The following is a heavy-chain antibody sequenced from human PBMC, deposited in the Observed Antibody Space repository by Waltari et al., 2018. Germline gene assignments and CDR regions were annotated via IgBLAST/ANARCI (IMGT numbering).Heavy chain of an antibody. D-gene: IGHD2-21*01. CDR2: IIPIFGTA. V-gene: IGHV1-69*13. CDR1: GGTFSSYA. CDR3: ARGLMGSRGGYYGMDV. J-gene: IGHJ6*02. Sequence: QVQLVQSGAEVKKPGSSVKVSCKASGGTFSSYAISWVRQAPGQGLEWMGGIIPIFGTANYAQKFQGRVTITADESTSTAYMALSSLRSEDTAVYYCARGLMGSRGGYYGMDVWGQGTTVTVSS.